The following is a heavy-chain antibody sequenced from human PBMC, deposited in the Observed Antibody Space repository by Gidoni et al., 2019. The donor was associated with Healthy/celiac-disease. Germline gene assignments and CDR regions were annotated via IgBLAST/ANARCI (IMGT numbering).Heavy chain of an antibody. V-gene: IGHV3-30*18. CDR3: AKDQEAVAGIYGMDV. CDR1: GFPFSSYG. D-gene: IGHD6-19*01. J-gene: IGHJ6*02. Sequence: QVQLVESGGGVVQPGRSLRLSCAASGFPFSSYGMHWVRQAPGKGLEWVAVISYDGSNKYYADSVKGRFTISRDNSKNTLYLQMNSLRAEDTAVYYCAKDQEAVAGIYGMDVWGQGTTVTVSS. CDR2: ISYDGSNK.